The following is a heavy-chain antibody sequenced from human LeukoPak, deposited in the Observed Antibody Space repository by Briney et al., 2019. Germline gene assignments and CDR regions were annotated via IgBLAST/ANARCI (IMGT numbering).Heavy chain of an antibody. D-gene: IGHD3-10*01. CDR3: ARRMNSGSYYPSYYFDY. Sequence: GASVKVSCKASGYTFSNHGFSWVRQAPGQGLEWMGWITTYNGNTNYAQKLQGRVTTTTDTSTSTAYMELRSLRSDDTGVYYCARRMNSGSYYPSYYFDYWGQGTLVTVSS. J-gene: IGHJ4*02. CDR2: ITTYNGNT. V-gene: IGHV1-18*01. CDR1: GYTFSNHG.